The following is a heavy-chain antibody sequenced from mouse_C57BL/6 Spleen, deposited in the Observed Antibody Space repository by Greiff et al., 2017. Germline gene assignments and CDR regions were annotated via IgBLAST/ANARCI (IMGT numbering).Heavy chain of an antibody. Sequence: QVQLKQPGAELVKPGASVKLSCKASGYTFTSYWMHWVKQRPGRGLEWIGRIDPNSGGTKYNEKFKSKATLTVDKPSSTAYMQLSSLTSEDSAVYYCARWDDGYLYYFDYWGQGTTLTVSS. CDR2: IDPNSGGT. CDR1: GYTFTSYW. CDR3: ARWDDGYLYYFDY. D-gene: IGHD2-3*01. V-gene: IGHV1-72*01. J-gene: IGHJ2*01.